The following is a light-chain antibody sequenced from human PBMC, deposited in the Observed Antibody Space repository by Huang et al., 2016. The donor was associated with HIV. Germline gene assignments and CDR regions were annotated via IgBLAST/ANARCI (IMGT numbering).Light chain of an antibody. CDR2: GAS. Sequence: DILMTQSPATLSVSPGERATLSCRASQSVGAGLAWYQHKPGQAPRLLIYGASARDTGIPARFSGSGFGTDFTLTISSLQSEDFVIYYCQQYNNWPQTFGQGTKLENK. CDR1: QSVGAG. V-gene: IGKV3-15*01. J-gene: IGKJ1*01. CDR3: QQYNNWPQT.